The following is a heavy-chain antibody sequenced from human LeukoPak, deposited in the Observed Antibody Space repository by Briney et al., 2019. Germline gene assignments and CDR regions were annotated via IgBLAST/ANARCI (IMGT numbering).Heavy chain of an antibody. CDR1: GFTFSSYS. CDR2: ISTSSIYI. Sequence: PGGSLRLSCAASGFTFSSYSMNWVRQAPGKGLEWVSSISTSSIYIYYADSVKGRFTISRDNAKNSLFLQMNSLRAEDTALYYCARESHLRYYYDSSGYPPFDYWGQGTLVTVSS. D-gene: IGHD3-22*01. CDR3: ARESHLRYYYDSSGYPPFDY. V-gene: IGHV3-21*04. J-gene: IGHJ4*02.